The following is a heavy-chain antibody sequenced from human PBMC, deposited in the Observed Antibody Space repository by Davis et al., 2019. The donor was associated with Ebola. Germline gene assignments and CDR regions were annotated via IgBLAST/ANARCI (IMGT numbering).Heavy chain of an antibody. CDR3: VKVPRGDYYFDY. J-gene: IGHJ4*02. V-gene: IGHV3-64D*06. Sequence: GESLKISCSASGFTFSSYAMHWVRQAPGKGLEYVSAISSNGGSTYYADSVKGRFTISRDNSKNTLYLQMSSLRAEDTAVYYCVKVPRGDYYFDYWGQGTLVTVSS. D-gene: IGHD3-10*01. CDR2: ISSNGGST. CDR1: GFTFSSYA.